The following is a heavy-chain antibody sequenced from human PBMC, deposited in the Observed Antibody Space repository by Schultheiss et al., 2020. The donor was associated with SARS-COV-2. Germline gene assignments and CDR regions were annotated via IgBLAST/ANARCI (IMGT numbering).Heavy chain of an antibody. CDR3: VKGHYDFWTRDYFDY. J-gene: IGHJ4*02. V-gene: IGHV3-23*01. Sequence: GESLKISCAASGFTFSSYAMSWVRQAPGKGLEWVSAISGSGGSTYYADSVKGRFTISRDNSKNTLYLQMSSLRAEDTAVYYCVKGHYDFWTRDYFDYWGQGTLVTVSS. CDR2: ISGSGGST. D-gene: IGHD3-3*01. CDR1: GFTFSSYA.